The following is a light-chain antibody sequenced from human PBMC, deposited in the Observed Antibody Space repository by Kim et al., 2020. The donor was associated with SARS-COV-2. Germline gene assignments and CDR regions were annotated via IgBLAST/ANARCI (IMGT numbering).Light chain of an antibody. CDR3: QQRSNWPIT. Sequence: LSPGDSATHSCRASQSVSSHLALYQQKPGQAPSLLIYHVSNMATGIPARFSGSGSGTDFTLTISSLEPEDFAVYYCQQRSNWPITFGQGTRLEIK. J-gene: IGKJ5*01. V-gene: IGKV3-11*01. CDR1: QSVSSH. CDR2: HVS.